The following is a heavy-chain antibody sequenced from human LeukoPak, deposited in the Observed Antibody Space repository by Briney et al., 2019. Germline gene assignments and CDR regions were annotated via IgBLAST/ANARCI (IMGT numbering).Heavy chain of an antibody. V-gene: IGHV3-33*06. J-gene: IGHJ6*03. CDR1: GFTFSSKG. CDR3: AKATTYYSYYMDV. D-gene: IGHD1-7*01. CDR2: IWYDGSKK. Sequence: GGSLRLSCAASGFTFSSKGMHWVRQAPGKGLEWVALIWYDGSKKYYTDSVQGRFTISRDNSKNTLYLQMNSLRAEDTAVYYCAKATTYYSYYMDVWGKGTTVTVSS.